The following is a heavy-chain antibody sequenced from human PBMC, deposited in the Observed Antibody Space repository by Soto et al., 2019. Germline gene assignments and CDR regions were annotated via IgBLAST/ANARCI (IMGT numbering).Heavy chain of an antibody. CDR3: ARDLDSALYYDFWSGPPLDV. Sequence: GXSVQVSFKAACYTFPSYGISWVRQAPGQGLKWMGWISAYNGNTNYAQNLQGRVTMTTDTSTSTAYMELRSLRSDDPAVYYCARDLDSALYYDFWSGPPLDVWGQGTTVTVSS. CDR2: ISAYNGNT. V-gene: IGHV1-18*04. J-gene: IGHJ6*02. CDR1: CYTFPSYG. D-gene: IGHD3-3*01.